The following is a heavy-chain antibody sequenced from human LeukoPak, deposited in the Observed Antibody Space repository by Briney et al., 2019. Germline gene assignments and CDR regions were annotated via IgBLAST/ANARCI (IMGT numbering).Heavy chain of an antibody. CDR1: GGSFSGYY. J-gene: IGHJ4*02. CDR3: ARGIPWFGELSSSPFDY. CDR2: INHSGST. D-gene: IGHD3-10*01. V-gene: IGHV4-34*01. Sequence: KASETLSLTCAVYGGSFSGYYWSWIRQPPGKGLEWIGEINHSGSTNYNPSLKSRVTISVDTSKNQFSLKLSSVTAADTAVYYCARGIPWFGELSSSPFDYWGQGTLVTVSS.